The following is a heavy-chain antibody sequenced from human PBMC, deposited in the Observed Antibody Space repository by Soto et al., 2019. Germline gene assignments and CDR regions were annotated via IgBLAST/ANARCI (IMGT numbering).Heavy chain of an antibody. CDR1: GFTFSSYA. Sequence: PGGFLRLSCAASGFTFSSYAMSWVRQAPGKGLEWVSAISGSGGSTYYADSVKGRFTISRDNSKNTLYLQMNSLRAEDTAVYYCAKTLMYSSGWYVYYYGMDVWGQGTTVTVSS. J-gene: IGHJ6*02. CDR2: ISGSGGST. V-gene: IGHV3-23*01. CDR3: AKTLMYSSGWYVYYYGMDV. D-gene: IGHD6-19*01.